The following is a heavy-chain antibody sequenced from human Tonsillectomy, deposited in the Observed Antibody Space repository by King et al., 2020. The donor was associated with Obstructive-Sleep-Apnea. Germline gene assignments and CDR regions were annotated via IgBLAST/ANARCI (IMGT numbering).Heavy chain of an antibody. CDR3: AKSTGVATRGYDY. CDR1: GFTFSSYA. CDR2: IRGSGCST. Sequence: VQLVESGGGFVQPVGSLRLSFAASGFTFSSYAMSWVRQAPWKGLEWVSDIRGSGCSTYYADSVKRRFTISRDTSKNTLYLQMNSLIAEDTAVYYCAKSTGVATRGYDYWGQGTLVTVSS. V-gene: IGHV3-23*04. J-gene: IGHJ4*02. D-gene: IGHD5-12*01.